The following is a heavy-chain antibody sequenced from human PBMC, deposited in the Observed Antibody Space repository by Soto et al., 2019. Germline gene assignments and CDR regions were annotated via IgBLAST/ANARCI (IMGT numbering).Heavy chain of an antibody. CDR1: GYTFTSYA. CDR3: ASTPGLGDYGDYGADWFDP. J-gene: IGHJ5*02. V-gene: IGHV1-3*01. Sequence: QVQLVQSGAEVKKPGASVKVSCKASGYTFTSYAMHWVRQAPGQRLEWMGWINAGNGNTKYSQKFQGRVTITRDTSASTAYMELSSLRSEDTAVYYCASTPGLGDYGDYGADWFDPWGQGTLVTVSS. D-gene: IGHD4-17*01. CDR2: INAGNGNT.